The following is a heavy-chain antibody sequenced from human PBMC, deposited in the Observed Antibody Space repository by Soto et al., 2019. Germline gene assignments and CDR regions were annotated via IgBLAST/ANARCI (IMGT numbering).Heavy chain of an antibody. J-gene: IGHJ4*02. V-gene: IGHV1-2*02. D-gene: IGHD6-19*01. Sequence: ASVKVSCKASGYTFTGYYMHWVRQAPGQGLEWMGWINPNSGGRNYAQKVQGRGTMTRDTSISTAYMELSRLRSDDTAVYYCARSSEWLARRYFDYWGQGTLVTVSS. CDR1: GYTFTGYY. CDR2: INPNSGGR. CDR3: ARSSEWLARRYFDY.